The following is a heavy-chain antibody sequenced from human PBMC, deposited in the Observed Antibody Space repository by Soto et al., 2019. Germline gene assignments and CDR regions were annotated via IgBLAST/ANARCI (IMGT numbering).Heavy chain of an antibody. CDR1: GFTFSSYA. D-gene: IGHD6-19*01. Sequence: EVQLLESGGGLVQPGGSLRLSCAASGFTFSSYAMTWVRQAPGKGLEWVSTIRRSGDSTYYRDSVKGRFTISRDNSKNTVYLQMNSLRAEYTAGYYCSKTDTFNPQSSGWANRFDYWGQGTLVTVSS. J-gene: IGHJ4*02. CDR3: SKTDTFNPQSSGWANRFDY. CDR2: IRRSGDST. V-gene: IGHV3-23*01.